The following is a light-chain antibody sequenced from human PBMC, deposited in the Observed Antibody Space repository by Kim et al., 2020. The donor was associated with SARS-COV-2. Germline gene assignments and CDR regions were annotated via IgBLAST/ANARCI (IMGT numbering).Light chain of an antibody. Sequence: QAVVTQEPSLTVSPGETVTLTCSSSTGPVTSSHFPYWFQQRPGQAPRTLISDTTNTHSWTPARFSGSLLGDKAALTLSGAQPEHEADYYCLLSYSGVWVFGGGT. J-gene: IGLJ3*02. CDR1: TGPVTSSHF. CDR2: DTT. CDR3: LLSYSGVWV. V-gene: IGLV7-46*01.